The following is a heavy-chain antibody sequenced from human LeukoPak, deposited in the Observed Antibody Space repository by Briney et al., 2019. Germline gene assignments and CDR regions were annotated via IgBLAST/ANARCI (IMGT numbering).Heavy chain of an antibody. J-gene: IGHJ6*04. D-gene: IGHD7-27*01. V-gene: IGHV3-74*01. CDR2: INSDESST. CDR3: ARCFWGSSYYGMDV. Sequence: PGGSLRLSCAASGFTFSDYWMHWVRQPPGKGLVWGSRINSDESSTTYADSVKGRFTISRDNAKNTLYLQVNSLRPEDTAVYYCARCFWGSSYYGMDVWGKGTTVTVSS. CDR1: GFTFSDYW.